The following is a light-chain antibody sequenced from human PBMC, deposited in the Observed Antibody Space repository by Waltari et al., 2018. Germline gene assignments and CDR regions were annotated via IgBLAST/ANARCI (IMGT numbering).Light chain of an antibody. CDR1: DKIIIY. CDR3: QQSYNTPWT. Sequence: WRASDKIIIYLNWYPQKSGKAPKLRTYAASSLQSGVPSMFSGSGSGTDFTLTISSLQPEDFATYYCQQSYNTPWTFGQGTKVEIK. J-gene: IGKJ1*01. CDR2: AAS. V-gene: IGKV1-39*01.